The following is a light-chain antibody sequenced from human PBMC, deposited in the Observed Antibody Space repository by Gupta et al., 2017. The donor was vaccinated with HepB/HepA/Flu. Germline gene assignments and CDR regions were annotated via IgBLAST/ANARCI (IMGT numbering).Light chain of an antibody. CDR3: QSYDTSNPVI. V-gene: IGLV6-57*03. J-gene: IGLJ2*01. CDR1: SGSIVSNY. Sequence: NFKLTQPHSVSESPGKTVTISCTRSSGSIVSNYVQWYQRRPGSAPTTVIYEDDQRPSGVPDRFSGSIDSSSNSASLTISGLKTEDEADYYCQSYDTSNPVIFGGGTKLTVL. CDR2: EDD.